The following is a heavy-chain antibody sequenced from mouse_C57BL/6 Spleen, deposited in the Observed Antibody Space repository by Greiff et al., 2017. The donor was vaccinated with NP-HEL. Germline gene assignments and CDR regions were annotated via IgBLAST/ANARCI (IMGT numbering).Heavy chain of an antibody. V-gene: IGHV1-80*01. CDR3: ARPGANWDEGGAFAY. D-gene: IGHD4-1*01. CDR1: GYAFSSYW. CDR2: IYPEDGDT. J-gene: IGHJ3*01. Sequence: VKLMESGAELVKPGASVKISCKASGYAFSSYWMNWVKQRPGKGLEWIGQIYPEDGDTNYNGKFKGKATLTADKSSSTAYMQLSSLTSEDSAVYFCARPGANWDEGGAFAYWGQGTLVTVSA.